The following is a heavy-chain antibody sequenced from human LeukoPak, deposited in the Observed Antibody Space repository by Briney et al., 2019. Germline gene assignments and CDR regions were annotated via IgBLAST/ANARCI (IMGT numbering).Heavy chain of an antibody. V-gene: IGHV4-39*07. J-gene: IGHJ4*02. Sequence: SETLSLTCTVSGGSMSSGDYYWAWVRQPPGKGLEWIGSISYSGRTFYQPSLTSRVAISIDASKSQFSLRLSSVTAADTAVYYCVGETSSSAHYWGQGTLVTVSS. D-gene: IGHD6-6*01. CDR2: ISYSGRT. CDR3: VGETSSSAHY. CDR1: GGSMSSGDYY.